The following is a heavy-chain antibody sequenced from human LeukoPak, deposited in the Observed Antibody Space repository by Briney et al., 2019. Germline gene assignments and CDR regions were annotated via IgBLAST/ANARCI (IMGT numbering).Heavy chain of an antibody. D-gene: IGHD5-12*01. J-gene: IGHJ4*02. V-gene: IGHV4-38-2*02. CDR1: GYSISTGYF. CDR3: ARDHDVWVAPSFDY. Sequence: PSETLSLTCTVSGYSISTGYFWAWIRQPPGKGLEWIGSISRGAGTYYSPSLKSRVTMSLDTSKNQFSENLNSVTAADTAVYYCARDHDVWVAPSFDYWGQGNLVSVSS. CDR2: ISRGAGT.